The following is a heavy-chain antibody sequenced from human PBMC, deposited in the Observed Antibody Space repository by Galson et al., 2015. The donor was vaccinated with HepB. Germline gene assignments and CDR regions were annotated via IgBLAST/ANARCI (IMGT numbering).Heavy chain of an antibody. J-gene: IGHJ4*02. V-gene: IGHV3-23*01. CDR3: AKGGRELTPGVSC. CDR1: GFNFSDYA. D-gene: IGHD3-10*01. Sequence: SLRLSCAASGFNFSDYAMNWVRQAPGKGLEWVSSISVSGKSTFYADSVKGRFTISRDNSRNRLYLQMNSLRIEDTALYFCAKGGRELTPGVSCWGQGTLVTVSS. CDR2: ISVSGKST.